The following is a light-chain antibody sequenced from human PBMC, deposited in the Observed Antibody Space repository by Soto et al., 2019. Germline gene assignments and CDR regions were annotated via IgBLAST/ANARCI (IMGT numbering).Light chain of an antibody. Sequence: QSVLAQPASVSGSPGQSITISCTGTSSDVGSYNLVSWYQQHPGKAPKLMIYEDNKRPSGVSNRFSVSKSGYTASLTISGLQAEDEADYYCCSSARTSTYVFGSGTKVT. J-gene: IGLJ1*01. V-gene: IGLV2-23*01. CDR1: SSDVGSYNL. CDR3: CSSARTSTYV. CDR2: EDN.